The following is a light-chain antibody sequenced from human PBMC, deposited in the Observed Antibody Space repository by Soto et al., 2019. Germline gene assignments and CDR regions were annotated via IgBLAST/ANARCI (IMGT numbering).Light chain of an antibody. V-gene: IGLV7-43*01. J-gene: IGLJ2*01. CDR2: NTN. CDR1: PGPVTSGSY. Sequence: QAVVTHEPSVTVSPGGTVTLTCASSPGPVTSGSYPSWFQQKPGQPPRSLISNTNNKHSWTPARFSGSLLGGKAVLTLSGVQPEDEADYYCLLNSGGAGIFGGGTKLTVL. CDR3: LLNSGGAGI.